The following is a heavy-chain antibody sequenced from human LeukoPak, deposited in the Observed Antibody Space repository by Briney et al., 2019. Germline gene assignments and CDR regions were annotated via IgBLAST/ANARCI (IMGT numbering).Heavy chain of an antibody. CDR1: GGSISSGDYY. CDR3: ARDRAHYYDSSGYAGWFDP. D-gene: IGHD3-22*01. CDR2: IYYSGST. J-gene: IGHJ5*02. V-gene: IGHV4-30-4*01. Sequence: SETLSLTCNVSGGSISSGDYYWSWIRQPPGKGLEWIGYIYYSGSTYYNPSLKSRVTISVDTSKNQFSLKLSSVTAADTAVYYCARDRAHYYDSSGYAGWFDPWGQGTLVTVSS.